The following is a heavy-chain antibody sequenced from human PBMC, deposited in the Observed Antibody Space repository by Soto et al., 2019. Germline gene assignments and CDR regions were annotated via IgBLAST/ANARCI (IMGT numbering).Heavy chain of an antibody. D-gene: IGHD6-13*01. J-gene: IGHJ4*02. V-gene: IGHV1-69*01. CDR2: IIPIFGTA. CDR3: ARVLRYSPNPYYFDY. Sequence: QVQLVQSGAEVKKPGSSVKVSCKASGGTFSSYAISWVRQAPGQGLEWMGGIIPIFGTANYAQKFQGRVTITADESTSTAYMELRSLRSDDTAVYYCARVLRYSPNPYYFDYWGQGTLVTVSS. CDR1: GGTFSSYA.